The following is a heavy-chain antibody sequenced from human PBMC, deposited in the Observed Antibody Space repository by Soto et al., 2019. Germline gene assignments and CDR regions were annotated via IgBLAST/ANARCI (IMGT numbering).Heavy chain of an antibody. CDR3: ARGRGGSYHNFDY. CDR2: INHSGST. CDR1: VGSCSGYY. J-gene: IGHJ4*02. D-gene: IGHD1-26*01. Sequence: SETLSLTCAVYVGSCSGYYWSWIRQPPGKGLGWIGEINHSGSTNYNPSLKSRVTTSVDTSKNQFSLKLSSVTAADTAVYYCARGRGGSYHNFDYWGQGTLVTVSS. V-gene: IGHV4-34*01.